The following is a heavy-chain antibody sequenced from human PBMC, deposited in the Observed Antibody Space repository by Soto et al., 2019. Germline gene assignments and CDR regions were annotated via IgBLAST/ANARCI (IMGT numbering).Heavy chain of an antibody. CDR2: IYTSGST. Sequence: SETLSLTCAVYGGSFSGYYWSWIRQPAGKGLEWIGRIYTSGSTNYNPSLKSRVTMSVDTSKNQFSLKLSSVTAADTAVYYCARDQYSRTTMGVDWFDPWGQGTLVTVSS. CDR1: GGSFSGYY. D-gene: IGHD6-13*01. CDR3: ARDQYSRTTMGVDWFDP. J-gene: IGHJ5*02. V-gene: IGHV4-4*07.